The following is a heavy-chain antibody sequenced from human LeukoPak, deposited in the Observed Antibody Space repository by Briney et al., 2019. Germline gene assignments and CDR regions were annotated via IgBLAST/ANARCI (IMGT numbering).Heavy chain of an antibody. CDR3: ARDYYDFWSGYYAYFDY. Sequence: ASVKVSCKASGYTFTSYGISWVRQAPGQGLEWMGWISAYNGNTNYAQKLQGRVTMTRDTSISTAYMELSRLRSDDTAVYYCARDYYDFWSGYYAYFDYWGQGTLVTVSS. D-gene: IGHD3-3*01. V-gene: IGHV1-18*01. CDR2: ISAYNGNT. J-gene: IGHJ4*02. CDR1: GYTFTSYG.